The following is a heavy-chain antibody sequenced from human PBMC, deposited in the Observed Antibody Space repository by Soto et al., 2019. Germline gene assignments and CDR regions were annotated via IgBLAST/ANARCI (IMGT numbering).Heavy chain of an antibody. CDR2: IDPSDFNT. Sequence: LGESLKISCKGSGYSFTSHWISWVRQMPGKGLEWMGRIDPSDFNTDYSPSFQGHVTISADKSLRTAYLQWSSLKASDTAMYYCARLDSSSGGYYYYGMDVWGQGTTVTVSS. D-gene: IGHD6-19*01. CDR3: ARLDSSSGGYYYYGMDV. CDR1: GYSFTSHW. J-gene: IGHJ6*02. V-gene: IGHV5-10-1*01.